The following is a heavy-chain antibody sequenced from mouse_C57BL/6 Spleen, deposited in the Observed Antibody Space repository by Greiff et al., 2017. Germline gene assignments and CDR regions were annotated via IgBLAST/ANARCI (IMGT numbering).Heavy chain of an antibody. V-gene: IGHV1-19*01. Sequence: EVQLVESGPVLVKPGASVKMSCKASGYTFTDYYMNWVKQSHGKSLEWIGVINPYNGGTSYNQKFKGKATLTVDKSSSTAYMELNSLTSEDSAVYYCARLHKNAMDYWGQGTSVTVSS. CDR2: INPYNGGT. J-gene: IGHJ4*01. CDR1: GYTFTDYY. CDR3: ARLHKNAMDY.